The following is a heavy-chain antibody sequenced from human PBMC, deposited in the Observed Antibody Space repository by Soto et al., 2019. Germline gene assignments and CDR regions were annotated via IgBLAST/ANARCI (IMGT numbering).Heavy chain of an antibody. CDR3: ARVAYGNGWIFDY. V-gene: IGHV3-7*04. CDR2: IKQDGSDK. Sequence: GGSLRLSCAASGFTFSSYWMSWVRQAPGKGLEWVANIKQDGSDKYYVDSVKGRFTLSRDNAKNSLQLQMNSLRAEDTAIYFCARVAYGNGWIFDYWGRGTLVTVSS. D-gene: IGHD6-19*01. CDR1: GFTFSSYW. J-gene: IGHJ4*01.